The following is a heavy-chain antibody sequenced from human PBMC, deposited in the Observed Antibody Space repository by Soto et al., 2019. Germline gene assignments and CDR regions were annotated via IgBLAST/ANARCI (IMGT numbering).Heavy chain of an antibody. CDR3: ASYGSGSYYKGNWFDP. D-gene: IGHD3-10*01. J-gene: IGHJ5*02. V-gene: IGHV4-30-2*01. Sequence: SETLSLTCAVSGGSISSGGYSWSWIRQPPGKGLEWIGYIYHSGSTYYNPSLKSRVTISVDRSKNQFSLKLSSVTAADTAVYYCASYGSGSYYKGNWFDPWGQGTLVTSPQ. CDR2: IYHSGST. CDR1: GGSISSGGYS.